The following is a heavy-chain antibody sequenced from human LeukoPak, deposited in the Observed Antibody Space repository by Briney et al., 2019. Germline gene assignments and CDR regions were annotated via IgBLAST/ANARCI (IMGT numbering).Heavy chain of an antibody. CDR1: GYIFSDYY. D-gene: IGHD5-18*01. CDR2: IKPDSGGT. V-gene: IGHV1-2*02. CDR3: SRVSAMVTTYRGGNWFDP. Sequence: ASVKVSCKASGYIFSDYYMHWVRQAPGQGLEWMGWIKPDSGGTNYEQKFQGRVIMTLDTSISTAYMKLTRLTSDDTAVYYCSRVSAMVTTYRGGNWFDPWGQGTLVTVSS. J-gene: IGHJ5*02.